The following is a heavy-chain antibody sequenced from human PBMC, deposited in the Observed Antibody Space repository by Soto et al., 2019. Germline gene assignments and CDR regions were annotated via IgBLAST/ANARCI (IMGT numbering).Heavy chain of an antibody. J-gene: IGHJ4*02. Sequence: EVQLVESGGGFVQPGGSLRLSCAASGFTFSSYWMHWVRQAPGAGPVWVSCISSDGSNIYYADSVKGRFTVSRDNAKNTLYLKMSSLRADDTAVYYCGRSREGYSYFEHWGQGILVTVSS. CDR1: GFTFSSYW. D-gene: IGHD4-4*01. CDR3: GRSREGYSYFEH. V-gene: IGHV3-74*01. CDR2: ISSDGSNI.